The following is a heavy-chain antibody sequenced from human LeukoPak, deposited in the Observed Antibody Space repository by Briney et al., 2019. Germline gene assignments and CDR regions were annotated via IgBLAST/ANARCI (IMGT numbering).Heavy chain of an antibody. CDR1: GFTFSSYW. Sequence: GGSLRLSCAASGFTFSSYWMHWVRQAPGKGLVWVSRINSDGSSTSYADSVKGRFTISRDNAKNTLYLQMNSLRAEDTAVYYCARGSSGWYVYGMDVWGQGTTVTVSS. V-gene: IGHV3-74*01. J-gene: IGHJ6*02. CDR3: ARGSSGWYVYGMDV. D-gene: IGHD6-19*01. CDR2: INSDGSST.